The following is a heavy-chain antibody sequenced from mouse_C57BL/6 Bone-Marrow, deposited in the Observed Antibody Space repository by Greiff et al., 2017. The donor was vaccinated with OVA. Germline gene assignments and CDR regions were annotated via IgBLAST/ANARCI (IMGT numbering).Heavy chain of an antibody. CDR1: GYTFTDYY. CDR2: IYPGSGNT. Sequence: VKVVESGAELVRPGASVKLSCKASGYTFTDYYINWVKQRPGQGLEWIARIYPGSGNTYYNEKFKGKATLTAEKSSSTAYMQLSSLTSEDSAVYFCAREDYYGSSYLWYFDVWGTGTTVTVSS. D-gene: IGHD1-1*01. V-gene: IGHV1-76*01. CDR3: AREDYYGSSYLWYFDV. J-gene: IGHJ1*03.